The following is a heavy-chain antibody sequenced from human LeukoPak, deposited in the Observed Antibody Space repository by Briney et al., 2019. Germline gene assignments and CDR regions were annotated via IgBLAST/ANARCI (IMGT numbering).Heavy chain of an antibody. CDR2: INHSGST. J-gene: IGHJ6*02. CDR1: GGSFSGYY. Sequence: SETLSLTCAVYGGSFSGYYWSWIRQPPGKGLEWIGEINHSGSTNYNPSLKSRVTISVDTSKNQFSLKLSSVTAADTAVYYCARCTITVVRGGHYYGMDVWGQGTTVTVSS. V-gene: IGHV4-34*01. D-gene: IGHD3-10*01. CDR3: ARCTITVVRGGHYYGMDV.